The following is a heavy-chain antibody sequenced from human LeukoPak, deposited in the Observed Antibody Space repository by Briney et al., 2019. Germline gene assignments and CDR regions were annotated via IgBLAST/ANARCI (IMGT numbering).Heavy chain of an antibody. V-gene: IGHV3-30*18. D-gene: IGHD3-3*01. J-gene: IGHJ4*02. CDR3: AKDYNSEWLSEIDY. Sequence: GGSLRLSCAASGFTFSSYGMHWVRQAPGKGLEWVAVKYYADSVKGRFTLSRDNSKNTLYLQMNSLRAEDTAVYYCAKDYNSEWLSEIDYWGQGTLVTVSS. CDR2: K. CDR1: GFTFSSYG.